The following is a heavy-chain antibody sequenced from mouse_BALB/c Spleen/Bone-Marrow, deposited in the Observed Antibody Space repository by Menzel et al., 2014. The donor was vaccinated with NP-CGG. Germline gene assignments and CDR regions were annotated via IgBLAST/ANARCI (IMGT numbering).Heavy chain of an antibody. V-gene: IGHV14-3*02. CDR1: GFNIKDTY. J-gene: IGHJ4*01. Sequence: VQLQQSGAELVKPGASVKLSCTASGFNIKDTYMHWVEQRPEQGLEWIGRIDPANGNTKYDPRFQGKATITADTSSNTAYLQLSSLTSEDTAVYYCARWLLPYGLDYWGQGTSVTVSS. CDR2: IDPANGNT. CDR3: ARWLLPYGLDY. D-gene: IGHD2-3*01.